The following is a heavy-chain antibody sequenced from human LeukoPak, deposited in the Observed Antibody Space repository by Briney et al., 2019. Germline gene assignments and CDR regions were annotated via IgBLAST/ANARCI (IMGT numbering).Heavy chain of an antibody. CDR1: GGSFSGYY. V-gene: IGHV4-34*01. Sequence: PSETLSLTCAVYGGSFSGYYWSWIRQPPGKGLEWIGEINHSGSTNYNPSLKSRVTISVDTSKNQFSLRLSSVTAADTAVYYCARDGVSSSWSSFDYWGQGTLVTVSS. J-gene: IGHJ4*02. CDR3: ARDGVSSSWSSFDY. D-gene: IGHD6-13*01. CDR2: INHSGST.